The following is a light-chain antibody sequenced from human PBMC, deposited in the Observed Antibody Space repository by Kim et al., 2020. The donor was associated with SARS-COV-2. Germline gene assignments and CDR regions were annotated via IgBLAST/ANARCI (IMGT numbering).Light chain of an antibody. CDR1: QSVSTN. V-gene: IGKV3-15*01. CDR2: GAS. Sequence: SPGERAALSCSASQSVSTNFAWYQQKPGQAPRLLIYGASTRVTGIPDRFSGSGSGTEFTLTISSLQSEDSAIYYCQQYNNWPPLTFGGGTKVDIK. CDR3: QQYNNWPPLT. J-gene: IGKJ4*01.